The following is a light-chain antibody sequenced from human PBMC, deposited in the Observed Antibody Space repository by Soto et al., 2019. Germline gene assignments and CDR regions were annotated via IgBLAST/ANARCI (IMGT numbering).Light chain of an antibody. J-gene: IGKJ1*01. CDR3: QQYYRSPET. CDR1: ENIGSDY. Sequence: VVLTQSPGTLSMTPGERATLCCRASENIGSDYLAWYQHKPGQHPSLLIFDASSRAPGIPDRFTGSGSGTDFTLTISSLEPEEFAVYFCQQYYRSPETFGQGNKLEIK. V-gene: IGKV3-20*01. CDR2: DAS.